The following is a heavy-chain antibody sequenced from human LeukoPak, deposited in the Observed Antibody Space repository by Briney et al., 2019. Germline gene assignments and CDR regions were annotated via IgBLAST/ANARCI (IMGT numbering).Heavy chain of an antibody. D-gene: IGHD3-3*01. J-gene: IGHJ4*02. CDR2: IYHSGST. V-gene: IGHV4-38-2*01. Sequence: PSETLSLTCAVSGYSISSGYYWGWIRQPPGKGLDGIGSIYHSGSTYYNPSLKSRVTISVDTSKNQFSLKLSSVTAADTAVYYCARQTGVLRFLEWLPDQIDYWGQGTLVTVSS. CDR1: GYSISSGYY. CDR3: ARQTGVLRFLEWLPDQIDY.